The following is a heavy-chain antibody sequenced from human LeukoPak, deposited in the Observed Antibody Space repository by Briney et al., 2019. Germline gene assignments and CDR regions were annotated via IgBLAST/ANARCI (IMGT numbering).Heavy chain of an antibody. J-gene: IGHJ4*02. Sequence: SVKVSCKASGGTFNSYAISWVRQAPGQGLEWMGGIIPIFGTTNYARKFRGRVTLTADKSTRTAYMELSSLRSDDTAVYYCARVFNWALFPMYYFDYWGQGTLVTVSS. CDR1: GGTFNSYA. D-gene: IGHD7-27*01. V-gene: IGHV1-69*06. CDR2: IIPIFGTT. CDR3: ARVFNWALFPMYYFDY.